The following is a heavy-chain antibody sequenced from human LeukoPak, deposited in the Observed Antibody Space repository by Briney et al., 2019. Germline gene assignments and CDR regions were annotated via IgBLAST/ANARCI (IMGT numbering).Heavy chain of an antibody. CDR1: GFTFSSYG. D-gene: IGHD3-9*01. CDR2: ISYDGSNK. J-gene: IGHJ4*02. CDR3: ARVRQNDDWSFDY. V-gene: IGHV3-30*03. Sequence: PGRSLRLSCVASGFTFSSYGMHWVRQAPGKGLEWVAVISYDGSNKYYADSVKGRFTISRDNSKNTLYLQMNSLRAEDTAVYYCARVRQNDDWSFDYWGQGTLVTVSS.